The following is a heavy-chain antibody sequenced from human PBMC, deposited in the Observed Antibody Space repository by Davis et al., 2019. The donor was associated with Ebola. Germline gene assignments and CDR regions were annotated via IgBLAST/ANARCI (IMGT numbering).Heavy chain of an antibody. J-gene: IGHJ3*01. V-gene: IGHV3-74*01. CDR2: ISTDGETR. D-gene: IGHD2-2*01. CDR1: GYSFTTYW. CDR3: ARVDPYALAGVADL. Sequence: AASVKVSCKGSGYSFTTYWMHWVRQAPGEGLVWVSRISTDGETRDYADTVKGRFIISRDNAQNTLYLHMDGLRVDDTAVYYCARVDPYALAGVADLWGQGAVVTVSS.